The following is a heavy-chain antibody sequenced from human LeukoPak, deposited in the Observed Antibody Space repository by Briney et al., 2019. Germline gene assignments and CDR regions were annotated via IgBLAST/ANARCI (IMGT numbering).Heavy chain of an antibody. V-gene: IGHV4-59*01. CDR3: ARGIVVVVAATVEQNWFDP. Sequence: SETLSLTCTVSGGSISSYYWSWIRQPPGKGLEWIGYIYYSGSTNYNPSLKGRVTISVDTSKNQFSLKLSSVTAADTAVYYCARGIVVVVAATVEQNWFDPWGQGTLVTVSS. CDR2: IYYSGST. D-gene: IGHD2-15*01. CDR1: GGSISSYY. J-gene: IGHJ5*02.